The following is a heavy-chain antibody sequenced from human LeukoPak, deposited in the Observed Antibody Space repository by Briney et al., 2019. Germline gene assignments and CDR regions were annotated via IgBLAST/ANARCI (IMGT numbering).Heavy chain of an antibody. D-gene: IGHD3-10*01. V-gene: IGHV3-33*01. Sequence: GGSLRLSCAASGFTFSSFGMHWVRQAPGKGLEWVAVIWYDGSNKYYADSAKGRFTISRDNSKNTLYLQMNSLRAEDTAVYYCARDLVYGDSFDYWGQGTLVTVSS. CDR2: IWYDGSNK. J-gene: IGHJ4*02. CDR1: GFTFSSFG. CDR3: ARDLVYGDSFDY.